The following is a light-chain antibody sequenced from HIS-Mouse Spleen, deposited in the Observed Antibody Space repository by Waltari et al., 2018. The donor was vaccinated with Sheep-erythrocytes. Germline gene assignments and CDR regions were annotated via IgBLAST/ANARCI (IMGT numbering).Light chain of an antibody. V-gene: IGLV3-21*02. CDR3: CSYAGSYNHV. CDR2: DDS. Sequence: SYVLTQPPSVSVAPGQTARITCGGNNIGSKSVHGYQQKPGQAPVLVVYDDSDRPSGIPERFSGSNSGNTATLTISRVEAGDEADYYCCSYAGSYNHVFATGTKVTVL. J-gene: IGLJ1*01. CDR1: NIGSKS.